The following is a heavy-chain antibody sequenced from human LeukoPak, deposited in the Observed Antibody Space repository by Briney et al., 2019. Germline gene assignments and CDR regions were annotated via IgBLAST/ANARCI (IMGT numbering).Heavy chain of an antibody. CDR2: SSSSSSYI. CDR3: AREEDYYDSSGSSFDY. Sequence: PGGSLRLSCAASGFTFSSYSMNWVRQAPGKGLEWVSSSSSSSSYIYYADSVKGRFTISRDNAKNSLYLQMNSLRAEDTAVYYCAREEDYYDSSGSSFDYWGQGTLVHVSS. D-gene: IGHD3-22*01. V-gene: IGHV3-21*01. J-gene: IGHJ4*02. CDR1: GFTFSSYS.